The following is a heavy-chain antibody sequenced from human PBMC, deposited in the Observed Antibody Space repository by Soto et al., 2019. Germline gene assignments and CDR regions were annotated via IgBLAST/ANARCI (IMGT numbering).Heavy chain of an antibody. CDR1: GFTFSSYA. CDR3: VKKSYGDLRPYYYYGMDV. Sequence: GSLRLSCSASGFTFSSYAMHWVRQAPGKGLEYVSAISSNGGSTYYADSVKGRFTISRDNSKNTLYPQMSSLRAEDTAVYYCVKKSYGDLRPYYYYGMDVWGQGTTVTVSS. J-gene: IGHJ6*02. D-gene: IGHD4-17*01. V-gene: IGHV3-64D*06. CDR2: ISSNGGST.